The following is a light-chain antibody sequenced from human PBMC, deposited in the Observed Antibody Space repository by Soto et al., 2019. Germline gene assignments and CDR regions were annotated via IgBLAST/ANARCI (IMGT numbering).Light chain of an antibody. V-gene: IGLV2-14*01. Sequence: QSALTQPASVSGSPGQSITISCTGTSSDVGGYNYVSWYQQHPGKAPKLMIYEVSNRPSGVSNRFSGSKSGNTASLTISGLRSEDEADYYCATWDDNLSGNWVFGGGTKLTVL. CDR3: ATWDDNLSGNWV. CDR1: SSDVGGYNY. J-gene: IGLJ3*02. CDR2: EVS.